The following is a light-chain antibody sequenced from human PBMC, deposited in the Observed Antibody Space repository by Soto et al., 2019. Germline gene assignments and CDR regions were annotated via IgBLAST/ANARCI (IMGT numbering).Light chain of an antibody. CDR2: DAS. CDR3: QQYNSYSPRT. J-gene: IGKJ1*01. CDR1: QSISSW. V-gene: IGKV1-5*01. Sequence: DIQMTQSPSTLSASVGDRVTITCRASQSISSWLAWYQQKPGKAPKLLIYDASSLESGVPSRFSGSGSGTEFTLTISSLRPDDFATYYCQQYNSYSPRTFGQGTKVEIK.